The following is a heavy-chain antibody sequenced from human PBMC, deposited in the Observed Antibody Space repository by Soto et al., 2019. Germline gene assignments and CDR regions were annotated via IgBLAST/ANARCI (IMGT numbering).Heavy chain of an antibody. CDR2: ISGSGGST. V-gene: IGHV3-23*01. CDR3: AKVGRSGYLYYYYMDV. Sequence: GGSLRLSCAASGFTFSSYAMSWVRQAPGKGLEWVSAISGSGGSTYYADSVKGRFTISRDNSKNTLYLQMNSLRAEDTAVYYCAKVGRSGYLYYYYMDVWGKGTTVTVSS. D-gene: IGHD3-3*01. J-gene: IGHJ6*03. CDR1: GFTFSSYA.